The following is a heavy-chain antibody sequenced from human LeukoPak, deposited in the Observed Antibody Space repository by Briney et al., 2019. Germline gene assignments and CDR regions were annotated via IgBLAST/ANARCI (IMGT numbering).Heavy chain of an antibody. Sequence: ASVKVSCKASGYTFTSYDINWVRQATGQGLEWMGWMNPNSGNTGYAQKFQGRVTMTRNTSISTAYMELSILRSGDTAVYYCARDFGSGSGSYWFDPWGQGTLVTVSS. J-gene: IGHJ5*02. CDR2: MNPNSGNT. CDR3: ARDFGSGSGSYWFDP. D-gene: IGHD3-10*01. V-gene: IGHV1-8*01. CDR1: GYTFTSYD.